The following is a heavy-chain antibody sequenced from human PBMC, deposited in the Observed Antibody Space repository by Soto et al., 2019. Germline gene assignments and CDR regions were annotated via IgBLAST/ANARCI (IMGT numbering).Heavy chain of an antibody. CDR1: GGTFSSYT. CDR2: IIPMLGIA. J-gene: IGHJ4*02. D-gene: IGHD6-13*01. CDR3: ARDDRAAAAAGDY. V-gene: IGHV1-69*08. Sequence: QVQLVQSGAEVKKPGSSVKVSCKASGGTFSSYTISWVRQAPGQGLEWMGRIIPMLGIANYAQKFQGRVTITADKSTSTAYMELSSLRSEDTAVYYCARDDRAAAAAGDYWGQGTLVTVSS.